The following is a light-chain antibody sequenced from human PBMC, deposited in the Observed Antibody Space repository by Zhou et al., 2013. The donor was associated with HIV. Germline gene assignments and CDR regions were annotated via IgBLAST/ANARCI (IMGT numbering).Light chain of an antibody. CDR1: QSISSY. V-gene: IGKV1-39*01. J-gene: IGKJ3*01. Sequence: DIQMTQSPSSLSASVGDRVTITCRASQSISSYLNWYQQKPGKAPKLLIYAASSLQSGVPSRFSGSGSGTDFTLTISSLQPEDIAVYYCQQHDSLPLTFGPGTKVEIK. CDR2: AAS. CDR3: QQHDSLPLT.